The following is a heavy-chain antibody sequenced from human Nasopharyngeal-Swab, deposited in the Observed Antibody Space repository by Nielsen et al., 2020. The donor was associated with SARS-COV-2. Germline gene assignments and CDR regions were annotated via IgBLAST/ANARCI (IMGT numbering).Heavy chain of an antibody. CDR2: ISSSSSYI. J-gene: IGHJ4*02. V-gene: IGHV3-21*01. Sequence: GESLKISCAASVFTFSSYSMNWVRQAPGKGLEWVSSISSSSSYIYYADSVKGRFTISRDNAKNSLYLQMNSLRAEDTAVYYCARGGWGFDYWGQGTLVTVSS. CDR3: ARGGWGFDY. D-gene: IGHD6-19*01. CDR1: VFTFSSYS.